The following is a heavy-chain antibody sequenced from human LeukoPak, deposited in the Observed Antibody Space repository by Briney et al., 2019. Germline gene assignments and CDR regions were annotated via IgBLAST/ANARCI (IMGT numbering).Heavy chain of an antibody. D-gene: IGHD2-2*01. CDR2: ISSSSSYI. J-gene: IGHJ5*02. Sequence: GGSLRLSCAASGFTFRSYSMNWVRQAPGKGLEWVSSISSSSSYIYYADSVKGRFTISRDNAKNSLYLQMNSLRAEDTAVYYCARDPTSSTSRFDPWGQGTLVTVSS. CDR3: ARDPTSSTSRFDP. V-gene: IGHV3-21*01. CDR1: GFTFRSYS.